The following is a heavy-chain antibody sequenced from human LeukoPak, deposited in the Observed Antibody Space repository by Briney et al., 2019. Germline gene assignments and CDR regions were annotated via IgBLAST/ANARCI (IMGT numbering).Heavy chain of an antibody. CDR2: ISYSGST. V-gene: IGHV4-39*01. CDR1: GDSISSSRHS. Sequence: SETLSLTCTVSGDSISSSRHSWGWIRQPPGKGLDWIGSISYSGSTYYNPSLKTRVTMSVDTSENQFSLKLSSVTAADSTVYYCVRIYCTSTSCYGDSYYGMDVWGQGTTVTVSS. CDR3: VRIYCTSTSCYGDSYYGMDV. D-gene: IGHD2-2*01. J-gene: IGHJ6*02.